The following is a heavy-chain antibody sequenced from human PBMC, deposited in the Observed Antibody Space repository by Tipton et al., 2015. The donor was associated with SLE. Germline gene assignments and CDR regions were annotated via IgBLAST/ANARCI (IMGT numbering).Heavy chain of an antibody. Sequence: TLSLTCTVSGGSISSSSYYWGWIRQPPGKGLERIGSIYYSGSTYYNPSLKSRVTISVDTSKNQFSLKLSSVTAADTAVYYCARDTGDHGYYYYYMDVWGKGTTVTVSS. J-gene: IGHJ6*03. CDR1: GGSISSSSYY. D-gene: IGHD2-21*02. CDR2: IYYSGST. CDR3: ARDTGDHGYYYYYMDV. V-gene: IGHV4-39*07.